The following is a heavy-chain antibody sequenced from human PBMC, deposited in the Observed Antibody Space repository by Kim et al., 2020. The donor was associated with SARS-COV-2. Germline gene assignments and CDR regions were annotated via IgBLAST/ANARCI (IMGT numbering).Heavy chain of an antibody. V-gene: IGHV3-15*01. CDR3: TTDLSSSSWPPPYFDY. Sequence: VKARITISRDNSKNTVYLQMNSLKTGDTAVYYCTTDLSSSSWPPPYFDYWGQGTLVTVSS. J-gene: IGHJ4*02. D-gene: IGHD6-13*01.